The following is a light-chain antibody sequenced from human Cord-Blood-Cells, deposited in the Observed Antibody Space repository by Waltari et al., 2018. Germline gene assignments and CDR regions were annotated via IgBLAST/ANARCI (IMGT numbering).Light chain of an antibody. V-gene: IGKV1-39*01. Sequence: DLQMTKSHSSLSASVGDRVTITCRASQSISSYLNWYQQKPGKAPKLLIYAASSLQSGVPSRFSGSGSGTDFTLTISSLQPEDFATYYCQQSYSTPPTFGGGTKVEIK. CDR3: QQSYSTPPT. CDR2: AAS. J-gene: IGKJ4*01. CDR1: QSISSY.